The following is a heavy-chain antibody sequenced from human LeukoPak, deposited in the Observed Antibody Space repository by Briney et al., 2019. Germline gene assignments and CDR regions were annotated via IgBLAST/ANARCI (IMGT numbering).Heavy chain of an antibody. J-gene: IGHJ4*02. CDR1: GYSLSSGYY. D-gene: IGHD2-15*01. CDR2: IYHSGST. V-gene: IGHV4-38-2*01. CDR3: ARRGYCSGGACYSFDC. Sequence: SETLSLTCSVSGYSLSSGYYWGWIRQPPGKGLEWIESIYHSGSTYYNPSLKSRVTISVDTSKTQFSLKLSSVTAADTAVYYCARRGYCSGGACYSFDCSGEGALVTVSS.